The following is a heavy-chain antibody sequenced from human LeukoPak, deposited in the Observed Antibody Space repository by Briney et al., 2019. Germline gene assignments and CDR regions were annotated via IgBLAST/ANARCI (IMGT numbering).Heavy chain of an antibody. CDR1: GFTFSSYG. Sequence: PGGSLTLTCAVSGFTFSSYGSNWVRQAPGKGLEWVSYISSSGTTVYCADSVKGRFTISRDNAENLLYLQMNSLRAEDTAVYYCARAFPIDYWGQGTLVTVSP. CDR2: ISSSGTTV. D-gene: IGHD3-16*01. J-gene: IGHJ4*02. V-gene: IGHV3-48*03. CDR3: ARAFPIDY.